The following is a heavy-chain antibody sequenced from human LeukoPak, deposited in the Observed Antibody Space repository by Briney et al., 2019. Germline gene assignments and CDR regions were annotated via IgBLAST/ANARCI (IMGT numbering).Heavy chain of an antibody. CDR2: ISYDGSNK. Sequence: GGSLRLSCAASGFTFSSYGMHWVRQAPGKGLEWVAVISYDGSNKYYADSVKGRFTISRDNSKNTLYLQMNSLRAEDTAVYYCAKDQDYDSNFDYWGQGTLVTVSS. CDR1: GFTFSSYG. J-gene: IGHJ4*02. D-gene: IGHD3-22*01. CDR3: AKDQDYDSNFDY. V-gene: IGHV3-30*18.